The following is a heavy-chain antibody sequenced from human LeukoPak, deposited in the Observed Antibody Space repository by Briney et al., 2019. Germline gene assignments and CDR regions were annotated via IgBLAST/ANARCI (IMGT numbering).Heavy chain of an antibody. D-gene: IGHD3-22*01. CDR1: GGSISSDNW. J-gene: IGHJ4*02. CDR2: IYHSGST. V-gene: IGHV4-4*02. Sequence: PSETLSLTCSVSGGSISSDNWWSWVRQPPGKGLEWIGEIYHSGSTVYNPSLKSRVTISVDKSKNQVALRLGSVTAADTAVYYCTRDYDSSGYYFLMWGQGTLVIVSS. CDR3: TRDYDSSGYYFLM.